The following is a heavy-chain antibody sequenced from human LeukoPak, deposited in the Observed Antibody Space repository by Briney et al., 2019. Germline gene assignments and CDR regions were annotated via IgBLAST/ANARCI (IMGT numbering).Heavy chain of an antibody. CDR3: ARGDCGSFKSPDS. CDR1: GYTFTDYY. V-gene: IGHV1-2*02. Sequence: ASVKVSCKASGYTFTDYYIHWVRQAPGQGLEWMGWITPKNGGTNYAQKFQGRVIMTGDTSITTAYMELSSLRSDDTAVYYCARGDCGSFKSPDSWGQGTLVTVSS. J-gene: IGHJ4*02. CDR2: ITPKNGGT. D-gene: IGHD2-21*02.